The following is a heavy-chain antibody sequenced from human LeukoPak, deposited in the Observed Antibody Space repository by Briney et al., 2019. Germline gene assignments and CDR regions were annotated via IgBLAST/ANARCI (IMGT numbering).Heavy chain of an antibody. D-gene: IGHD3-22*01. CDR1: GFTFSNYS. V-gene: IGHV3-21*01. J-gene: IGHJ3*02. CDR3: ARDERSGYYYVGAFDI. Sequence: GGSLRLSCAASGFTFSNYSMNWVRQAPGKGLEWVSSISSSSSYIYYADSVKGRFTISRDNAKNSLYLQMNSLRAEDTAVYYCARDERSGYYYVGAFDIWGQGTMVTVSS. CDR2: ISSSSSYI.